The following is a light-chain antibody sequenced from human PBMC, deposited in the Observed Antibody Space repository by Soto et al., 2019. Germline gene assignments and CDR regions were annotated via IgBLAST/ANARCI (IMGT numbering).Light chain of an antibody. CDR2: GAS. CDR1: QRVSSSY. J-gene: IGKJ5*01. CDR3: QQYGSSPPIT. V-gene: IGKV3-20*01. Sequence: EIGLTQSPGTLSLSPGERATLSCRASQRVSSSYLAWYQQKPGPAPSRLSYGASSKATGIPDRLSGSGSGTDFTLTISRLEHEDFAVYYCQQYGSSPPITFGQGTRLEIK.